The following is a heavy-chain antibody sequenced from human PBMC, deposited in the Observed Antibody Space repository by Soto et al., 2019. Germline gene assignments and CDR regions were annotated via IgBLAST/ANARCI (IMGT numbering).Heavy chain of an antibody. D-gene: IGHD2-15*01. Sequence: QVQLQESGPGLVKPSETLSLTCAVSGYSISSGYYWGWIRQPPGKGLEWIGSIYHSGSTYYNPSLKSRVTISVDTSKNQFSLKLSSVTAADTAVYYCARGRGSALKGYFDYWGQGTLVTVSS. J-gene: IGHJ4*02. CDR2: IYHSGST. CDR3: ARGRGSALKGYFDY. CDR1: GYSISSGYY. V-gene: IGHV4-38-2*01.